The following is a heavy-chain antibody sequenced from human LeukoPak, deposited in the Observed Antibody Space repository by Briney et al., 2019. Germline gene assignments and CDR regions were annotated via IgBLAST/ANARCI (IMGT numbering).Heavy chain of an antibody. Sequence: GGSLRLFCVACGFTFSNFWMRWVRQTPGKGLEGVANIKQDGSEKYSVDSVKGRFTISRDNAKNSLYLQMNSLRVEDTAVYYCARVLSYYDSSGYYYYYYGMDVWGQGTTVTVSS. V-gene: IGHV3-7*01. CDR2: IKQDGSEK. CDR1: GFTFSNFW. J-gene: IGHJ6*02. D-gene: IGHD3-22*01. CDR3: ARVLSYYDSSGYYYYYYGMDV.